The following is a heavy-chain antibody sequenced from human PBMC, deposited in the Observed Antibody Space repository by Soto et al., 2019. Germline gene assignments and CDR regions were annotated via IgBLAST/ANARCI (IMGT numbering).Heavy chain of an antibody. CDR1: GGSFSGYY. V-gene: IGHV4-34*01. CDR3: ARAGRTVTTPKTYYYYYYGMDV. CDR2: INHSGST. D-gene: IGHD4-17*01. Sequence: SETLSLTCAVYGGSFSGYYWSWIRQPPGKGLEWIGEINHSGSTNYNPSLKSRVTISVDTSKNQFSLKLSSVTAADTAVYYRARAGRTVTTPKTYYYYYYGMDVWGQGTTVTVSS. J-gene: IGHJ6*02.